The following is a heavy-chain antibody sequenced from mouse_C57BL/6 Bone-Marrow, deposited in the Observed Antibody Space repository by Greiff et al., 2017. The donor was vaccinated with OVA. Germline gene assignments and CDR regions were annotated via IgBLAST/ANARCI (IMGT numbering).Heavy chain of an antibody. CDR2: ISSGGSYT. D-gene: IGHD1-1*01. CDR3: ARHSNLLLRWYFDY. J-gene: IGHJ2*01. Sequence: EVMLVESGGDLVKPGGSLKLSCAASGFTFSSYGMSWVRQTPDKRLEWVATISSGGSYTYYPDSVKGRFTISRDNAKNTLYLQMSSLKSEDTAMYYCARHSNLLLRWYFDYWGQGTTLTVSS. V-gene: IGHV5-6*02. CDR1: GFTFSSYG.